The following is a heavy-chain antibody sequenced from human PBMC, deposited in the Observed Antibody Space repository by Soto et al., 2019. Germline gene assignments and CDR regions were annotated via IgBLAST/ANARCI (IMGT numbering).Heavy chain of an antibody. V-gene: IGHV3-23*01. CDR1: GVTFNSYA. Sequence: GGSLRLSCAASGVTFNSYALSWVRQAPGKGLEWVSGISPSGGNTYYADSVKGRFTISRDNSKNTLYLQINSLSVEDTALYYCAKDSHLYGGYYYDFDFWGQGTLVTVSS. CDR2: ISPSGGNT. D-gene: IGHD3-22*01. J-gene: IGHJ4*02. CDR3: AKDSHLYGGYYYDFDF.